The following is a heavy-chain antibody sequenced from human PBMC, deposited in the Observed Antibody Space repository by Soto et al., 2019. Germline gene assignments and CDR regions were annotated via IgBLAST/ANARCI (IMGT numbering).Heavy chain of an antibody. D-gene: IGHD3-22*01. CDR3: ARGGYYDSSGSRNYYYYGMNV. V-gene: IGHV1-18*01. CDR1: GYRFTSYG. CDR2: ISAYDGNT. Sequence: ASVKVSCKASGYRFTSYGINWVRQAPGQGLEWLGWISAYDGNTNYAQILQGRVSMTTDTSANTAYMELRSLRADDTAMYYCARGGYYDSSGSRNYYYYGMNVWGQGTKVTVSS. J-gene: IGHJ6*02.